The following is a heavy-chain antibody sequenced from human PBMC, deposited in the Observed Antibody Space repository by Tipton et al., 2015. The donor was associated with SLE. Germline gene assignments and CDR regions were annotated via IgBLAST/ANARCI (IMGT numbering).Heavy chain of an antibody. CDR2: VFNSGRT. V-gene: IGHV4-4*07. J-gene: IGHJ4*01. D-gene: IGHD4-11*01. CDR1: GGSISSYY. CDR3: ARGSYSNYAYYFDY. Sequence: TLSLTCTVSGGSISSYYWSGIRQPAGKGLDWIGRVFNSGRTSSYPSLQSRVTISADTSKNHFSLKLSSLTAADTAVYYCARGSYSNYAYYFDYWGQGAQVTVSS.